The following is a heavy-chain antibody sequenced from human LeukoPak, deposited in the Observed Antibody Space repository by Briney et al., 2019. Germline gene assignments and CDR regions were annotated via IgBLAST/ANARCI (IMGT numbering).Heavy chain of an antibody. CDR2: INSDGSST. Sequence: GTLSLTCGVSGGSIDSTNYWSWVRQGPGKGLVWVSRINSDGSSTNYADSVKGQFTISRDNAKNTLYLQMNSLRAEDTAVYYCAREASPSGGRVGAFDIWGQGTMVTVSS. V-gene: IGHV3-74*01. D-gene: IGHD4-23*01. CDR3: AREASPSGGRVGAFDI. CDR1: GGSIDSTNY. J-gene: IGHJ3*02.